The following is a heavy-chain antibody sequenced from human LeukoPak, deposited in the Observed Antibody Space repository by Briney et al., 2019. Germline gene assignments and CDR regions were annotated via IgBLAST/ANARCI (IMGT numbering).Heavy chain of an antibody. CDR1: GYTFTSYG. V-gene: IGHV1-18*01. Sequence: ASVKVSCKASGYTFTSYGISWVRQAPGQGLEWMGWISAYNGNTNYAQKLQGRVTMTTDTSTSTAYMELRSLRSDDTAVYYCASIATVTSPFDYWGQGTLVTVSS. J-gene: IGHJ4*02. D-gene: IGHD4-17*01. CDR2: ISAYNGNT. CDR3: ASIATVTSPFDY.